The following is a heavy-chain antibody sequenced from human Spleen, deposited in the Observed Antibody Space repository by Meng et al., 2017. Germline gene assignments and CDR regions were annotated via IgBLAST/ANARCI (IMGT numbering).Heavy chain of an antibody. Sequence: HGQRQEAGPGQVKPSHPLSLTCAISGGSISSGSYYWSGIRQPAGKGLGWIGRIYTSGSTNYNPSLKSRVTISVDTSKNQFSLNVRSLTAADTAVYYCARDPVVKGGATSDYWGQGTLVTVSS. J-gene: IGHJ4*02. CDR3: ARDPVVKGGATSDY. D-gene: IGHD1-26*01. V-gene: IGHV4-61*02. CDR2: IYTSGST. CDR1: GGSISSGSYY.